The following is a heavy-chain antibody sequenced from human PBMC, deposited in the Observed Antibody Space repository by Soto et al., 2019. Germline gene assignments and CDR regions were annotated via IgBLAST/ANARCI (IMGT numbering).Heavy chain of an antibody. CDR2: IGTAGAT. CDR3: ARAPYPSYCSGGSCYGGSLDY. J-gene: IGHJ4*02. Sequence: GGSLRLSCAASGFTFSSYDMHWVRQATGKGLEWVSAIGTAGATYYPGSVKGRFTISRENAKNSLYPQMNSLRAEDTAVYYCARAPYPSYCSGGSCYGGSLDYWGQGTLVTVSS. D-gene: IGHD2-15*01. CDR1: GFTFSSYD. V-gene: IGHV3-13*01.